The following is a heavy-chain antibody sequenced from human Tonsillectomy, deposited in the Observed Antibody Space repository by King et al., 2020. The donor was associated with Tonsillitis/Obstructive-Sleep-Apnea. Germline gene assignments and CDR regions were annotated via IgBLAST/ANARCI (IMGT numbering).Heavy chain of an antibody. CDR1: VGSISSYY. D-gene: IGHD2-2*01. CDR2: IYYTGST. V-gene: IGHV4-59*01. Sequence: QLQESGPGLVKPSETLSLTCTVSVGSISSYYWSCIRQPPGKGLEWIGYIYYTGSTTYNPSLKGRVTISLDTSKNHFSLKLSSVTAADTAVYYCARQGYCSSATCFNYFDPWGQGTLVTVSS. CDR3: ARQGYCSSATCFNYFDP. J-gene: IGHJ5*02.